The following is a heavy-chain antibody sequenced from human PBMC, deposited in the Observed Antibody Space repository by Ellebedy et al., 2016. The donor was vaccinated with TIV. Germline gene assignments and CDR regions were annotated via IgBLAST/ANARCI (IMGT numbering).Heavy chain of an antibody. Sequence: PGGSLRLSCTASGFTVSGGRMNWVRQAPGKGLEWVSGISASGVGTYYADSVKGRFTISRDNSKRTVDLQMNSLRAEDTAVYFCAKDRTPGDGYWVFDNWGQGTLVSVSS. D-gene: IGHD5-18*01. CDR2: ISASGVGT. V-gene: IGHV3-23*01. CDR3: AKDRTPGDGYWVFDN. J-gene: IGHJ4*02. CDR1: GFTVSGGR.